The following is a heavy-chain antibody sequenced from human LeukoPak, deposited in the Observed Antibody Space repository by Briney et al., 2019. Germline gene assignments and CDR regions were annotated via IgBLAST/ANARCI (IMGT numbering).Heavy chain of an antibody. CDR1: GGSFSGYY. J-gene: IGHJ4*02. CDR3: ARGGGYGYGFGIVATPRPRAYYFDY. CDR2: INHSGST. D-gene: IGHD5-12*01. Sequence: SETLSLTCAVYGGSFSGYYWSWIRQPPGKGLEWIGEINHSGSTNYNPSLKSRVTISVDASKNQFSLKLSSVTAADTAVYYCARGGGYGYGFGIVATPRPRAYYFDYWGQGTLVTVSS. V-gene: IGHV4-34*01.